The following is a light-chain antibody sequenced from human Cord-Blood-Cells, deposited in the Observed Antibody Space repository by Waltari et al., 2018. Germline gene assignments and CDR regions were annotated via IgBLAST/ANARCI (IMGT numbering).Light chain of an antibody. CDR3: QQYNSYPFT. CDR2: KAS. CDR1: QSISSW. J-gene: IGKJ3*01. V-gene: IGKV1-5*03. Sequence: DLQLTQSPSTLSASVGDRVPLTCRASQSISSWLAWYQQKPGKAPKLLIYKASSLESGVPSRFSGSGSGTEFTLTISSLQPDDFATYYCQQYNSYPFTFGPGTKVDIK.